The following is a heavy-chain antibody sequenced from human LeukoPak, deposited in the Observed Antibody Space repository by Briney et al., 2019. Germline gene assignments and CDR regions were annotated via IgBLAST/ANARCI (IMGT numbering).Heavy chain of an antibody. CDR1: GFTFSSYS. J-gene: IGHJ3*02. V-gene: IGHV3-21*01. Sequence: GGSLRLSCAASGFTFSSYSMNWVRQAPGKGLEWVSSISSSSSYIYYADSVEGRFTISRDNAKNSLYLQMNSLRAEDTAVYYCARTTVTTRGRAFDIWGQGTMVTVSS. D-gene: IGHD4-17*01. CDR2: ISSSSSYI. CDR3: ARTTVTTRGRAFDI.